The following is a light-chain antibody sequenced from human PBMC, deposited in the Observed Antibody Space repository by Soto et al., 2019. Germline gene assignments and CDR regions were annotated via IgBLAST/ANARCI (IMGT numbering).Light chain of an antibody. CDR1: SSVVGVYNY. CDR2: DVT. Sequence: QSVLTQPRSVSGSPGQSVTISCTGTSSVVGVYNYVSWYQQHPGKAPKLMIYDVTKRPSGVPDRFSGSKSANTASLTISGLQAEDEADYYCCSYAGSYTFVFGTGTKVTAL. J-gene: IGLJ1*01. CDR3: CSYAGSYTFV. V-gene: IGLV2-11*01.